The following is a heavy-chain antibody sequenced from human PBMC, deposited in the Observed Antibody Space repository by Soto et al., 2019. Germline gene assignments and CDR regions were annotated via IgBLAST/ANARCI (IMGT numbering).Heavy chain of an antibody. J-gene: IGHJ4*02. V-gene: IGHV3-33*01. CDR1: GFTFSSYG. CDR3: AREIAAAGIGY. Sequence: GGSLRLSCAASGFTFSSYGMHWVRQAPGKGLEWVAVIWYDGSNKYYADSVKGRFTISRDNSKNTLYLQMNSLRAEDTAVYYCAREIAAAGIGYWGQGTLVTVSS. CDR2: IWYDGSNK. D-gene: IGHD6-13*01.